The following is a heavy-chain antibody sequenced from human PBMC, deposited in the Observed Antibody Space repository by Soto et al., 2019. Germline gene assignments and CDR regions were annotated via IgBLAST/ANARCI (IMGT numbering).Heavy chain of an antibody. D-gene: IGHD2-8*01. CDR3: ARGNIVLMIFGRMDFYGVDV. CDR1: GGAFSGYY. CDR2: MNHAGST. J-gene: IGHJ6*02. V-gene: IGHV4-34*01. Sequence: QVQLQQWGAGLLKPSETLSLRCAVNGGAFSGYYWSWIRQPPGKGLEWIGEMNHAGSTNYNPSLKSRVTMSVDTYKNQFSLNLTSLTAADTAVYYCARGNIVLMIFGRMDFYGVDVWGQGTTVTVSS.